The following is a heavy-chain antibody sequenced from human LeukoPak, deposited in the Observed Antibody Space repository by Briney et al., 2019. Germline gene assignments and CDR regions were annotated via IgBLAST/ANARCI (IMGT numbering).Heavy chain of an antibody. CDR2: TSGSGGNT. V-gene: IGHV3-23*01. CDR1: GFTFSSFA. J-gene: IGHJ4*02. D-gene: IGHD2-2*01. CDR3: ARVVPAAGFDY. Sequence: GGSLRLSCAASGFTFSSFAMSWVRQAPGKGLEWVSGTSGSGGNTYYADSVKGRFTISRDNSKNTLYLQMNSLRAEDTAVYYCARVVPAAGFDYWGQGTLVTVSS.